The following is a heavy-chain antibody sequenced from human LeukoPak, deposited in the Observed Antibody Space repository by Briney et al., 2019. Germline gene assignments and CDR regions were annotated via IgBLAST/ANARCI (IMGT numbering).Heavy chain of an antibody. CDR2: ISAYNGNT. CDR1: GYTFTSYG. CDR3: ARDLKGWFGELLGGYFDY. D-gene: IGHD3-10*01. Sequence: ASVKVSCKASGYTFTSYGISWVRQAPGQGLEWMGWISAYNGNTNYAQKLQGRVTMTTDTSTSTAYMELRSLRSDDTAVYYCARDLKGWFGELLGGYFDYWGQGTLVTVSS. V-gene: IGHV1-18*01. J-gene: IGHJ4*02.